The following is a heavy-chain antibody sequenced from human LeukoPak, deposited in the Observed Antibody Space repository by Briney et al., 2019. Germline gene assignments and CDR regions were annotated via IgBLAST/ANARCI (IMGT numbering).Heavy chain of an antibody. J-gene: IGHJ4*02. D-gene: IGHD1-1*01. V-gene: IGHV4-34*01. CDR2: INHSGST. Sequence: SETLSLTCAVYGGSFSGYYWSWIRQPPGKGLEWIGEINHSGSTNYNPSLKSRVTISVDTSKNQFSLKLSSVTAVDTAVYYCARSRTWVASAPYDYWGQGTLVTVSS. CDR3: ARSRTWVASAPYDY. CDR1: GGSFSGYY.